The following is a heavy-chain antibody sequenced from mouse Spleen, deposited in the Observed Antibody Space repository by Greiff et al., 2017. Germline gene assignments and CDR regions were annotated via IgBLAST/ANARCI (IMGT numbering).Heavy chain of an antibody. V-gene: IGHV2-9-1*01. CDR1: GFSLTSYA. CDR3: ARKVIYYGNYGVTSYAMDY. D-gene: IGHD2-1*01. J-gene: IGHJ4*01. Sequence: QVQLKQSGPGLVAPSQSLSITCTVSGFSLTSYAISWVRQPPGKGLEWLGVIWTGGGTNYNSALKSRLSISKDNSKSQVFLKMNSLQTDDTARYYCARKVIYYGNYGVTSYAMDYWGQGTSVTVSS. CDR2: IWTGGGT.